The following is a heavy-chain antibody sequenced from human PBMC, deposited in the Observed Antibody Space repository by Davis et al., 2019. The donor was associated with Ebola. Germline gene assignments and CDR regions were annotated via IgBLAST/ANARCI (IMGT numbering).Heavy chain of an antibody. D-gene: IGHD1-26*01. Sequence: GESLKISCAASGFTFSRYSMNWVRQAPGKGLEWVSSISSSSSYIYYADSVKGRFTISRDNAKNSLYLQMNSLKTEDTAVYYCTSASGSYDYWGQGTLVTVSS. V-gene: IGHV3-21*04. CDR2: ISSSSSYI. CDR1: GFTFSRYS. J-gene: IGHJ4*02. CDR3: TSASGSYDY.